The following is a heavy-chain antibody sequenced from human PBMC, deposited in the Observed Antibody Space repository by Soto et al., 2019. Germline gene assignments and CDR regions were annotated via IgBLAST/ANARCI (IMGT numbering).Heavy chain of an antibody. D-gene: IGHD6-6*01. V-gene: IGHV4-39*01. CDR2: IHYSGST. CDR3: ARPASGGLVPFDC. J-gene: IGHJ4*02. CDR1: GASVSTSTDY. Sequence: QLQLQESGPGLVKPSETLSLTCTVSGASVSTSTDYWGWIRQPPGKGLEWIGSIHYSGSTYYNPSLKSRAPISVDSSKNHFSLNLNSVTAADTAVYYCARPASGGLVPFDCWGQGTLVTVSS.